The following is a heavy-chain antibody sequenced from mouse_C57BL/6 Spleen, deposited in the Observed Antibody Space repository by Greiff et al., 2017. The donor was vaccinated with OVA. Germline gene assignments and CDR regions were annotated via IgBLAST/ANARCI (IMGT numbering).Heavy chain of an antibody. CDR1: GFSFNTYA. V-gene: IGHV10-1*01. Sequence: EVKLVESGGGLVQPKGSLKLSCAASGFSFNTYAMNWVRQAPGKGLEWVARIRSKSNNYATYYADSVKDRFTISRDDSESMLYLQMNNLKTEDTAMYYCVRQMSYGYDEAWFAYWGQGTLVTVSA. CDR2: IRSKSNNYAT. D-gene: IGHD2-2*01. CDR3: VRQMSYGYDEAWFAY. J-gene: IGHJ3*01.